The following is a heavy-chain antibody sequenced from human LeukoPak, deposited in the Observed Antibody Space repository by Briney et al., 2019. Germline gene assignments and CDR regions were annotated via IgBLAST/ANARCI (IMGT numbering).Heavy chain of an antibody. CDR1: GGSMSSGSYY. Sequence: SETLSPTCTVSGGSMSSGSYYWGWIRQPPGKGLEWIGSVNYSGRTYYNPPLESRLTISVDTSKNQFSLKVNSVTAADTAVYYCARRNRNYENWFDPWGQGTLVTVSS. CDR3: ARRNRNYENWFDP. D-gene: IGHD1-7*01. CDR2: VNYSGRT. J-gene: IGHJ5*02. V-gene: IGHV4-39*01.